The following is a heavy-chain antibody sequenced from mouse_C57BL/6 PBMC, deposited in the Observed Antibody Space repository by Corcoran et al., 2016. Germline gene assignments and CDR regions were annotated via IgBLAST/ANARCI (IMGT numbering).Heavy chain of an antibody. J-gene: IGHJ2*01. CDR1: GYTFTNYG. CDR2: INTYSGVP. Sequence: QIQLVQSGPELKKPGETVKISCKASGYTFTNYGMSWVKQAPGKGLKWMGWINTYSGVPTYADDFKGRFAFSLETSASTAYLQINNLKNEDTATYFCARSRATMVKDYWGQGTTLTVSS. CDR3: ARSRATMVKDY. D-gene: IGHD2-2*01. V-gene: IGHV9-3*01.